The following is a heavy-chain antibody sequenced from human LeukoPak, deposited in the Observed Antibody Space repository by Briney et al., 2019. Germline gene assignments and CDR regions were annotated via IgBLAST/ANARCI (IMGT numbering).Heavy chain of an antibody. CDR1: VYTFTGYY. D-gene: IGHD4/OR15-4a*01. CDR3: ARASTNFYDWFDP. Sequence: GASVKVSCKACVYTFTGYYMHWVRQTPGQWLEWVGWINLNSRGTNYAQKFQGRVTMTRDTSISTAYMELSRLRSDDTAVYYCARASTNFYDWFDPWGQGTLVTVSS. V-gene: IGHV1-2*02. J-gene: IGHJ5*02. CDR2: INLNSRGT.